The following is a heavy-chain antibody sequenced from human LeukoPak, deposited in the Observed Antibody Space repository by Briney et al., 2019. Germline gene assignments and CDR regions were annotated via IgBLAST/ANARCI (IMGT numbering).Heavy chain of an antibody. CDR3: AKDESRVRGVIRDAFDF. V-gene: IGHV3-23*01. CDR2: IAGSDAGT. Sequence: GGSLRLSCAASGFTFSTYAMSWVRQTPGKGLEWVSSIAGSDAGTYYADSVKGRFAISRDNSKNTMYLQMNSLRAEDTAVYYCAKDESRVRGVIRDAFDFWGQGTLVTVSS. CDR1: GFTFSTYA. D-gene: IGHD3-10*01. J-gene: IGHJ3*01.